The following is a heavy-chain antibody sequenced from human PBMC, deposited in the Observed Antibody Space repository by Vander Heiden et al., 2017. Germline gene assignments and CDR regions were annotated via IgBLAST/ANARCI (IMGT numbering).Heavy chain of an antibody. J-gene: IGHJ4*02. CDR3: ARDCSSTSCYHRSRFDY. V-gene: IGHV3-48*02. D-gene: IGHD2-2*01. Sequence: EVQLVESGGGLVQPGGSLRLSCAASGFTFSSYSMNWVRQAAGKGLEWVSYISSSSSTIYYADSVKGRFTISRDNAKNSLYLQMNSLRDEDTAVYYCARDCSSTSCYHRSRFDYWGQGTLVTVSS. CDR1: GFTFSSYS. CDR2: ISSSSSTI.